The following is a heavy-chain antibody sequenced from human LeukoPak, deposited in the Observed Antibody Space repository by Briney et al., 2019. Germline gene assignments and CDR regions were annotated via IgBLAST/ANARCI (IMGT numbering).Heavy chain of an antibody. CDR1: GGSISSYY. J-gene: IGHJ6*02. D-gene: IGHD6-13*01. CDR2: IYYSGST. CDR3: AREPAAAPGSMDV. Sequence: PSETLSLTCTVSGGSISSYYWSWIRQPPGKGLEWIGYIYYSGSTNYNPSLKSRVTISVDTSKNQFSLKLSSVTAADTAVYYCAREPAAAPGSMDVWGQGTTVTVSS. V-gene: IGHV4-59*01.